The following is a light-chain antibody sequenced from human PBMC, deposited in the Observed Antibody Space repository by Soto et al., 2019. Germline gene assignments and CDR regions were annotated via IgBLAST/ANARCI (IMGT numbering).Light chain of an antibody. J-gene: IGKJ2*01. Sequence: DFQMTQSPSTLSASVGDVVTITCRASQSIGSGLAWYQQQPGKAPKLLIYKATNLQRGVSSRFSGSGSGTDFSLTISSLQPADSATYYCQQYHDFQFTFGQGTKLEI. V-gene: IGKV1-5*03. CDR3: QQYHDFQFT. CDR2: KAT. CDR1: QSIGSG.